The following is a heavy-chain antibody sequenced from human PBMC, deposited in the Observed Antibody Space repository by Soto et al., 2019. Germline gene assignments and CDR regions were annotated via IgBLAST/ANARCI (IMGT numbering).Heavy chain of an antibody. CDR3: AADRRYSYGTYYYYYGMDV. CDR1: GFTFTSSA. CDR2: IVVGSGNT. Sequence: SVKVSCKASGFTFTSSAVQWVRQTRGQRLEWIGWIVVGSGNTNYAQKFQERVTTTRDMSTSTAYMELSSLRSEDTAVYYCAADRRYSYGTYYYYYGMDVWGQGTTVTVSS. V-gene: IGHV1-58*01. D-gene: IGHD5-18*01. J-gene: IGHJ6*02.